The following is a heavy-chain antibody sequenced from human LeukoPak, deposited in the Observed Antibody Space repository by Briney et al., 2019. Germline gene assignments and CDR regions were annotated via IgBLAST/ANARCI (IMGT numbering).Heavy chain of an antibody. Sequence: ASVKVSCKASGYTFTGYYMHWVRQAPGQGLEWMGWINPNSGGTNYAQKFQGRVTMTRDTSISTAYMELSRPRSDDTAVYYCASPIVGATSYYYYGMDVWGQGTTVTVSS. J-gene: IGHJ6*02. V-gene: IGHV1-2*02. CDR3: ASPIVGATSYYYYGMDV. CDR2: INPNSGGT. D-gene: IGHD1-26*01. CDR1: GYTFTGYY.